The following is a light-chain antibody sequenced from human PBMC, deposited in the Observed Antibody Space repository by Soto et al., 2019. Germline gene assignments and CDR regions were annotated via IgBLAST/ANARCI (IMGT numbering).Light chain of an antibody. J-gene: IGKJ4*01. CDR1: QSISSNY. V-gene: IGKV3-20*01. CDR2: GAS. CDR3: QHYGSSPGT. Sequence: EIVLTQSPGTLSLSPGERGPLSCRASQSISSNYLAWYQQKPGQAPRLLIYGASSRATGIPDRFSGSGSGTEFSLTISRLEPEDFAVYYCQHYGSSPGTVGGGTKVDIK.